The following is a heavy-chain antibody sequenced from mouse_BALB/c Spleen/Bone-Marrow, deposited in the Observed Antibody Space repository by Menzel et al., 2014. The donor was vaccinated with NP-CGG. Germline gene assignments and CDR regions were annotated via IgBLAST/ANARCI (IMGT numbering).Heavy chain of an antibody. CDR1: GYAFTNYL. Sequence: QVQLQQSGAELVRPGTSVKVSCKASGYAFTNYLIEWVKQRPGQGLEWTGVINPGSGGTNYNEKFKGKATLTADKSSSTAYMQLSSLTSDDSAVYFCARRDYSFAYWGQGTLVTVSA. CDR3: ARRDYSFAY. D-gene: IGHD2-13*01. V-gene: IGHV1-54*01. CDR2: INPGSGGT. J-gene: IGHJ3*01.